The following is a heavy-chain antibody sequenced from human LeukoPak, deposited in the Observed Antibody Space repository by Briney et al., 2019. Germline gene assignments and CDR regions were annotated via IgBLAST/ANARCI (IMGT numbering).Heavy chain of an antibody. CDR1: GFTFSSYA. Sequence: GGSLRLSCAASGFTFSSYAMSWVRQAPGKGLEWVSAISGSGGSTYYADSVKGRLTISRDHSTNTLYLQMNSLRAEDTAVYYCAKDSMIWFGELSAFDYWGQGTLVTVSS. CDR3: AKDSMIWFGELSAFDY. J-gene: IGHJ4*02. V-gene: IGHV3-23*01. D-gene: IGHD3-10*01. CDR2: ISGSGGST.